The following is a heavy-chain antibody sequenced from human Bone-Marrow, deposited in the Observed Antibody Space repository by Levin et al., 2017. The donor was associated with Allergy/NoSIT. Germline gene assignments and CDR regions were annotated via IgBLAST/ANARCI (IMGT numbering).Heavy chain of an antibody. D-gene: IGHD3-16*01. Sequence: GGSLRLSCAASLFPFISSSILFFLPSPLKGLEWVATISGSSRRTYYADSVRGRFTISRDLYLQMNSLRDEDTAVYYCAKGRGTYEGAFATWGQGTLVSVSS. J-gene: IGHJ3*02. CDR2: ISGSSRRT. CDR3: AKGRGTYEGAFAT. V-gene: IGHV3-23*01. CDR1: LFPFISSS.